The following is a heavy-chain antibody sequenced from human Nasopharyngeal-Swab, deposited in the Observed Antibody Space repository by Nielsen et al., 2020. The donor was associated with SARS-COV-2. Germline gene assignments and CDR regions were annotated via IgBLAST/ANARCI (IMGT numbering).Heavy chain of an antibody. Sequence: GESLKISCAASGFIFSGSSLHWVRQASGKGLEWIVRIRSRANSYATVYAASVKGRFTISRDDSKNTAYLQMNSLKTEDTAVYYCARAKGDSSGSLFDYWGQGNLVTVSS. CDR2: IRSRANSYAT. V-gene: IGHV3-73*01. CDR3: ARAKGDSSGSLFDY. J-gene: IGHJ4*02. CDR1: GFIFSGSS. D-gene: IGHD3-22*01.